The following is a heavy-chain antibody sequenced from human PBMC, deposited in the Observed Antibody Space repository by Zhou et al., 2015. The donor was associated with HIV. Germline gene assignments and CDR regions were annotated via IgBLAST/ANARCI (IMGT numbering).Heavy chain of an antibody. CDR2: INAGNGNT. Sequence: QVQLVQSGAEVKKPGASVKVSCKASGYTFTSYPMHWVRQAPGQRLEWMGWINAGNGNTKSSQKFQGRVTITRDTSANTAYMELSSLRSEDTAVYYCARGTVNPGHAEYFQHWGQGTLVTVSS. D-gene: IGHD4-11*01. V-gene: IGHV1-3*01. J-gene: IGHJ1*01. CDR1: GYTFTSYP. CDR3: ARGTVNPGHAEYFQH.